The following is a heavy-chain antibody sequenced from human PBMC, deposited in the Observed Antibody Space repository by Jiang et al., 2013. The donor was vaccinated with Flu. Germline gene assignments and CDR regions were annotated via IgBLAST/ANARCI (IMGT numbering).Heavy chain of an antibody. CDR2: ISWDGGRT. V-gene: IGHV3-43*01. CDR3: VKGPYNYYYMDV. D-gene: IGHD1-14*01. Sequence: WVRQAPGKGLEWVSLISWDGGRTDYADSVKGRFTISRDNSKNSLFLQMNSLRSEDSALYYCVKGPYNYYYMDVWGKGTTVTVSS. J-gene: IGHJ6*03.